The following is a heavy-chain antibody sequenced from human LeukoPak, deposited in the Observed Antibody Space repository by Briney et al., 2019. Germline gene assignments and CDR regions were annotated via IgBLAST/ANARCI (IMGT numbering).Heavy chain of an antibody. CDR1: GGSISSGGYY. D-gene: IGHD3-10*01. J-gene: IGHJ4*02. CDR2: IYYSGST. V-gene: IGHV4-31*03. Sequence: SQTLSLTCTVSGGSISSGGYYWSWIRQHPGKGLEWIGYIYYSGSTYYNPSLKSRVTISVDTSKNQFSLKLSSVTAADTAVYYCAREMVRGVIMGGFDYWGQGTLVTVSS. CDR3: AREMVRGVIMGGFDY.